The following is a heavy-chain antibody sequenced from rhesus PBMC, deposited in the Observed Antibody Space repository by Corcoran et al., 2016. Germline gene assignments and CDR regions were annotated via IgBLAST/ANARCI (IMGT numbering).Heavy chain of an antibody. J-gene: IGHJ4*01. CDR2: IYGSGGGT. Sequence: QVQLQESGPGLVKPSETLSLTCAVSGGSISDDYYWSWIRQPPGKGLEWIGYIYGSGGGTNYNPSLKNRVTISIDTSKNQFSLKLSSVTAADTAVYYCAREGDPTRYFDYWGQGVLVTVSS. V-gene: IGHV4-106*01. CDR1: GGSISDDYY. CDR3: AREGDPTRYFDY. D-gene: IGHD5-42*01.